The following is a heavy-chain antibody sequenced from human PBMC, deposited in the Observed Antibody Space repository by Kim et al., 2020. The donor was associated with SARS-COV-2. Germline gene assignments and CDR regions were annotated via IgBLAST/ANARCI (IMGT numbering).Heavy chain of an antibody. CDR2: ISGVSDRI. J-gene: IGHJ4*02. V-gene: IGHV3-48*02. Sequence: GGSLRLSCEASGSGFTFSSHSMNWVRQLPGKRLEWVSYISGVSDRIYYVDSVKGRFIISRDNAKKSLFLQMNSLRDEDTAVYYCARGDDSNAFYYDYWGQGILVTVSS. CDR3: ARGDDSNAFYYDY. CDR1: GSGFTFSSHS. D-gene: IGHD3-22*01.